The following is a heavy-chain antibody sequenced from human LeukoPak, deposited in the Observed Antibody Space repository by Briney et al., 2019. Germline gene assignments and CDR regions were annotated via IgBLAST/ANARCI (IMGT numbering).Heavy chain of an antibody. CDR2: MNSDGTTT. Sequence: GGSLRLSCAGSGFAFSSSWMHWVRQAPGKGLVWVSRMNSDGTTTDYADSVKGRFTISRDNAKNTLYLQMHSLTVEDTAVYYCTLAGSYRFDYWGQGTLVTVSS. CDR1: GFAFSSSW. J-gene: IGHJ4*02. D-gene: IGHD3-16*02. V-gene: IGHV3-74*01. CDR3: TLAGSYRFDY.